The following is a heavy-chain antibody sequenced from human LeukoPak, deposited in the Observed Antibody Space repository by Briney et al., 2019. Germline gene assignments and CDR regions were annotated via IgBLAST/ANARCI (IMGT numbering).Heavy chain of an antibody. V-gene: IGHV4-34*01. D-gene: IGHD2-15*01. Sequence: PSETLSLTCAVYGGSFSGYYWSWIRQPPGKGLEWIGEINHSGSTNYNPSLKSRVTISVDTSKNQFSLKLSSVTAADTAVYYCARVGVGSGNYYYYYMDVWGKGTTVTVSS. CDR1: GGSFSGYY. CDR2: INHSGST. J-gene: IGHJ6*03. CDR3: ARVGVGSGNYYYYYMDV.